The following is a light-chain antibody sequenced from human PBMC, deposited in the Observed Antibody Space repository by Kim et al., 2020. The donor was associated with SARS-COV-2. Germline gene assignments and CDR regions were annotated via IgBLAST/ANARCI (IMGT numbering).Light chain of an antibody. CDR1: QSVLYSSNNKNY. Sequence: RDTINCKSSQSVLYSSNNKNYFAWYQQKPGQPPKLLIYWASTRESGVPDRFSGSGSGTDFTLTISSLQAEDVAVYYCQQYYTTPYTFGQGTKLEI. J-gene: IGKJ2*01. CDR2: WAS. V-gene: IGKV4-1*01. CDR3: QQYYTTPYT.